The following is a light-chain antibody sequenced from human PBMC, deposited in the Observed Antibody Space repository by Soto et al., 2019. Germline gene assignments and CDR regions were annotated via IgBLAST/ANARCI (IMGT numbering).Light chain of an antibody. CDR3: QQYNSYPLT. Sequence: DIQITQPPATVSSSLLGIVTITCRASQSISIWLAWYQQKPGKAPKILIYKASSLESGVPSRFSGSGSGTEFTLTISSLQPDDFATYYCQQYNSYPLTFGGGTKVDI. V-gene: IGKV1-5*03. CDR2: KAS. CDR1: QSISIW. J-gene: IGKJ4*01.